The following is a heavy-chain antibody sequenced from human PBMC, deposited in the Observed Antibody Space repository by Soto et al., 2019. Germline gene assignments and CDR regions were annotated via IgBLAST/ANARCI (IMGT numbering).Heavy chain of an antibody. CDR2: IKSDGSST. D-gene: IGHD1-20*01. J-gene: IGHJ4*02. CDR3: VRAVTATPDY. CDR1: GFTFSDYW. Sequence: VHLVESGGGLVQPGGSLRLSCVASGFTFSDYWMHWVRQAPGKGLVWVSRIKSDGSSTSYADSVEGRFTISRDNAKNTLFLQMTSLRAEASAVYYCVRAVTATPDYWGQGTLVTVSS. V-gene: IGHV3-74*01.